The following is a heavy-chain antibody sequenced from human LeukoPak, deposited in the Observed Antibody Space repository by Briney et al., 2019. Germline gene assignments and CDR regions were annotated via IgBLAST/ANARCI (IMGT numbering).Heavy chain of an antibody. V-gene: IGHV3-30*18. Sequence: PGGSLRLSCAASRFTFSSYGMHWVRQAPGKGLEWVAIISYDGNNEYYADSVKGRFTISRDNSKNTLYLQMNSLRAEDTAVYYCAKASAMIVVVSKHFDYWGQGTLVTVSS. CDR3: AKASAMIVVVSKHFDY. J-gene: IGHJ4*02. CDR1: RFTFSSYG. D-gene: IGHD3-22*01. CDR2: ISYDGNNE.